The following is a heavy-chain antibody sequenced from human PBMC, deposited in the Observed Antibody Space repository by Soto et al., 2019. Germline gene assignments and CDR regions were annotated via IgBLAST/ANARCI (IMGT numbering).Heavy chain of an antibody. CDR3: VVYSSSSGRHFDS. CDR2: IYPGDSDT. V-gene: IGHV5-51*01. CDR1: GYIFSKYW. D-gene: IGHD6-6*01. J-gene: IGHJ4*02. Sequence: PGESLKISCKSSGYIFSKYWIGWVRQMPGKGLEWMGIIYPGDSDTRYSPSFQGQVTISADKSITTAYLQWRSLKASDTAIYYCVVYSSSSGRHFDSWGQGTLVTVSS.